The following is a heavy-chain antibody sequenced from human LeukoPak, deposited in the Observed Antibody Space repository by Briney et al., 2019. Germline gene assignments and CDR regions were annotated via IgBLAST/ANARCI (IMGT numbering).Heavy chain of an antibody. CDR1: GDSIITYY. D-gene: IGHD5-12*01. CDR3: ARHSRGYDSEFGY. J-gene: IGHJ4*02. V-gene: IGHV4-59*08. CDR2: MYYSGST. Sequence: SETLSLTCTVSGDSIITYYWSWIRQPPGKGLEWIGYMYYSGSTNYNPSLKSRVTISVDKSRNQFSLSLSSVTAADTAVYYCARHSRGYDSEFGYWGQGTLVTVSS.